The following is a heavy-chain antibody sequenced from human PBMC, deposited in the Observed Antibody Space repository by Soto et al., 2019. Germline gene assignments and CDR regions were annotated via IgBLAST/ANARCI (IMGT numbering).Heavy chain of an antibody. D-gene: IGHD3-22*01. J-gene: IGHJ4*02. CDR2: ISSSSSYI. Sequence: EVQLVESGGGLVKPGGSLRLSCAASGFTFSSYSMNWVRQAPGKGLEWVSSISSSSSYIYYADSVKGRFTISRDNAKNSLYLQMNSLRAEDTAVYYCARDIDYYDSSGYYRDYWGQGPLVTVSS. CDR3: ARDIDYYDSSGYYRDY. CDR1: GFTFSSYS. V-gene: IGHV3-21*01.